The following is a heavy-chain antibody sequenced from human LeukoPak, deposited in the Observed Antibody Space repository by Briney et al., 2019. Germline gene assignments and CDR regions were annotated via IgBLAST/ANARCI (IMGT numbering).Heavy chain of an antibody. V-gene: IGHV4-30-2*01. J-gene: IGHJ3*02. Sequence: SETLSLTCAVSGGSISSGGYSWSWIRQPPGKGLEWIGYIYHSGSTYYNPSLKSRVTISVDTSKNQFSLKLSSVTAADTAVYYCARGRNRRLDIWGQGTMVTVSS. D-gene: IGHD2/OR15-2a*01. CDR2: IYHSGST. CDR1: GGSISSGGYS. CDR3: ARGRNRRLDI.